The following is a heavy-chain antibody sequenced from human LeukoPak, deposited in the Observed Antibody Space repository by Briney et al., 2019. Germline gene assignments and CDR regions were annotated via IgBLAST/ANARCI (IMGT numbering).Heavy chain of an antibody. CDR3: AKELIKQGKAVAGTVDY. V-gene: IGHV3-23*01. J-gene: IGHJ4*02. Sequence: GGSLRLSCAASGFTFSSYAMSWVRQAPGKGLEWVSAISGSGGSTYYADSVKGRFTISRDNSKNTLYLQMNSLRAEDTPVYYCAKELIKQGKAVAGTVDYWGQGTLVTVSS. D-gene: IGHD6-19*01. CDR1: GFTFSSYA. CDR2: ISGSGGST.